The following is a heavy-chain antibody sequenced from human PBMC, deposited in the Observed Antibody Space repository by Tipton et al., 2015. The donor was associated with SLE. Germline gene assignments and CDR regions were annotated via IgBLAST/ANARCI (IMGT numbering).Heavy chain of an antibody. D-gene: IGHD6-13*01. V-gene: IGHV4-61*05. CDR3: ARYRQLGIWYYFDS. CDR1: DDSISSSAYY. J-gene: IGHJ4*02. CDR2: IYDSGSS. Sequence: TLSLTCTVSDDSISSSAYYWVWIRQPPGKGLEWIGYIYDSGSSHYNASLKSRVAISVDTSKKQLSLKLTSVTAADTAVYYCARYRQLGIWYYFDSWGQGTLVTVSS.